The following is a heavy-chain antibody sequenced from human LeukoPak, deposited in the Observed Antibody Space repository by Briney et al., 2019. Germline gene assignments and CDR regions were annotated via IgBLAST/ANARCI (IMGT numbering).Heavy chain of an antibody. Sequence: GGSLRLSCAASGFTFTNYWMSWVRQAPGKGLEWVANIKQDGSEKYYVDSVKGRFTISRDNAKNSLYLQMNSLRAEDTAVYYCARDYFIWFGELAGDAFDIWGQGTMVTVSS. V-gene: IGHV3-7*01. D-gene: IGHD3-10*01. CDR1: GFTFTNYW. CDR3: ARDYFIWFGELAGDAFDI. CDR2: IKQDGSEK. J-gene: IGHJ3*02.